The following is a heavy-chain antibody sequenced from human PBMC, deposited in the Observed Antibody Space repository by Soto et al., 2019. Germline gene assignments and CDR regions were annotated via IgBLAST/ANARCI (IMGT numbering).Heavy chain of an antibody. CDR2: IIPIFGTA. D-gene: IGHD3-10*01. CDR1: GGTFSSYA. J-gene: IGHJ4*02. V-gene: IGHV1-69*13. CDR3: ATYMVRGVIPKNTYFDY. Sequence: SVKLSCKASGGTFSSYAISWVRQAPGQGLEWMGGIIPIFGTANYAQKFQGRVTITADESTSTAYMELSSLRSEDTAVYYCATYMVRGVIPKNTYFDYWGQGTLVTVSS.